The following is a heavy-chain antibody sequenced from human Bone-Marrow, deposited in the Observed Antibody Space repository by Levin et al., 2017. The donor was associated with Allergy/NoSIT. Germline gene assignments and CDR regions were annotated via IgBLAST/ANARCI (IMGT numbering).Heavy chain of an antibody. V-gene: IGHV2-5*01. CDR1: SLTTTGVG. Sequence: SLTTTGVGVGWIRQPPGKALEWLALIYWNDDKRYIPSLKSRLTIIKDTSKNQVVLTMTNMDPVDTGTYYCARRPLGGENWFDPWGQGTLVTVSS. CDR3: ARRPLGGENWFDP. CDR2: IYWNDDK. J-gene: IGHJ5*02. D-gene: IGHD1-26*01.